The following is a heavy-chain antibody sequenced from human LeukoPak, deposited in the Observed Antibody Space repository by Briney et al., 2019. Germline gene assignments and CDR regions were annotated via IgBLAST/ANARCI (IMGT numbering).Heavy chain of an antibody. CDR2: ISSSSSTI. D-gene: IGHD2-8*02. V-gene: IGHV3-48*01. CDR3: AKGDRGHCTGVKCYPFDY. Sequence: PGGSLRLSCAASGFTFSSYSMNWVRQAPGKGLEWVSYISSSSSTIYYADSVKGRFTISRDNAKNSLYLQMNSLRAEDTAVYYCAKGDRGHCTGVKCYPFDYWGQGTVVTVSS. J-gene: IGHJ4*02. CDR1: GFTFSSYS.